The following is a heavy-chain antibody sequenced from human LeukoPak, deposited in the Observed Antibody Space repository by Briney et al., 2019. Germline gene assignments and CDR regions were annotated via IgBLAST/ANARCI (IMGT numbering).Heavy chain of an antibody. CDR1: GYSFASHW. CDR2: IYPGDSDT. V-gene: IGHV5-51*01. Sequence: GESLKISCKGSGYSFASHWIGWVRQMPGKGLEWMGIIYPGDSDTRYSPSFQGQVTISADKSISTAYLQWSSLKASDTAMYYCASSYDILTGYYNPPGYWGQGTLVTVSS. J-gene: IGHJ4*02. CDR3: ASSYDILTGYYNPPGY. D-gene: IGHD3-9*01.